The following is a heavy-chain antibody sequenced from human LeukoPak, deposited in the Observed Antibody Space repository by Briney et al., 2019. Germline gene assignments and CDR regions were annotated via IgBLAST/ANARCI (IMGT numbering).Heavy chain of an antibody. CDR2: ISGSGYST. CDR3: AKDQTTYYDFWSGSDPYGMDV. J-gene: IGHJ6*02. V-gene: IGHV3-23*01. CDR1: GFTFSSYA. Sequence: GGSLRLSCAASGFTFSSYAMSWVRQAPGKGLEWVSGISGSGYSTYYADSVKGRFTISRDNSKNTLYLQMNSLRAEDTAVYYCAKDQTTYYDFWSGSDPYGMDVWGQGTTVTVSS. D-gene: IGHD3-3*01.